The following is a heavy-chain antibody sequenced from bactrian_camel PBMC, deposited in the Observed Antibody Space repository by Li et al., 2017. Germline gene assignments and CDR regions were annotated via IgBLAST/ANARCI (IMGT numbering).Heavy chain of an antibody. Sequence: DVQLVESGGGSVQAGGSLRLSCTAPGFTSNRCDMAWYRQAAEKQLEWVSAISADDSTQYADSVKGRFTISKDKGKDTVYLQMNSLKPEDTAMYFCKTTAGVGGGLRFCWNRSTQGTQVTVS. CDR1: GFTSNRCD. J-gene: IGHJ4*01. CDR2: ISADDST. D-gene: IGHD1*01. V-gene: IGHV3S40*01.